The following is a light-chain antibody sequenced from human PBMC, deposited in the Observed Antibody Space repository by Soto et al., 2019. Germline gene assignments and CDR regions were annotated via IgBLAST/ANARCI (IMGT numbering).Light chain of an antibody. J-gene: IGKJ2*03. CDR2: RAS. Sequence: IQMTQSPSALSASLGDRFTITCLASQSINRDLHWYQHRPGESPNLLIYRASILQSGVPSRLSGSGFGQDFTITISSLQREDFATYYCQQSHTTQYSFGQGTKVDIK. CDR1: QSINRD. CDR3: QQSHTTQYS. V-gene: IGKV1-39*01.